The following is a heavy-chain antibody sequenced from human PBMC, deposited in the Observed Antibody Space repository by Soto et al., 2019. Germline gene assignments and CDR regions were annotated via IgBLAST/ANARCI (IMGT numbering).Heavy chain of an antibody. J-gene: IGHJ4*02. CDR2: ISAYNGNT. CDR3: ARDLTSGGSGWSGFDY. Sequence: GASVKVSCKASGYTFTSYCISWVRQAPGQGLEWMGWISAYNGNTNYAQKLQGRVTMTTDTSTSTAYMELRSLRSDDTAVYYCARDLTSGGSGWSGFDYWGQGTLVTVAS. CDR1: GYTFTSYC. D-gene: IGHD6-19*01. V-gene: IGHV1-18*01.